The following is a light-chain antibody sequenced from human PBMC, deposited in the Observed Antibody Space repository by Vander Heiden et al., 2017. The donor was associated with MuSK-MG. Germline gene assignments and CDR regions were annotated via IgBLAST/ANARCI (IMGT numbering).Light chain of an antibody. CDR1: QGISSW. Sequence: DTQMTQSPSSVSASVGDSVTITCRASQGISSWLVWYQQKPGKAPKLLIYAASSLQSGVPSRFSGSGSGTDFTLTITSLQPEDFATYYCQQANSFPQTFGQGTKVELK. CDR2: AAS. CDR3: QQANSFPQT. V-gene: IGKV1-12*01. J-gene: IGKJ1*01.